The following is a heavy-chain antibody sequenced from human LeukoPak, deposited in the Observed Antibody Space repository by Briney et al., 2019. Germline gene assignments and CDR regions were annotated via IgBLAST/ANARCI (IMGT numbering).Heavy chain of an antibody. CDR2: IYYAGST. CDR3: AIARRENSGYYYPFDY. J-gene: IGHJ4*02. D-gene: IGHD3-22*01. Sequence: SETLSLTCTVSGGSIRSSSYYWGWIRQPPGKGLEWIGNIYYAGSTYYNPSLESRVTISVDTSKSQFSLKLSSVTAADTAMYYCAIARRENSGYYYPFDYWSQGTLVTVSS. V-gene: IGHV4-39*01. CDR1: GGSIRSSSYY.